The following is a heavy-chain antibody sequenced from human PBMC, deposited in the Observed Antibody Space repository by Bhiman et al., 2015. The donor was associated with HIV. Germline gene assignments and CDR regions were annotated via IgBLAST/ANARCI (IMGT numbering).Heavy chain of an antibody. D-gene: IGHD6-19*01. CDR3: AKDAEWLGYDY. J-gene: IGHJ4*02. V-gene: IGHV3-23*01. CDR2: ISRSGGTT. Sequence: EVQLLESGGGFIQPGGSLRLSCAASGFTFSSYAMSWVRQAPGKGLEWVSAISRSGGTTYYADSVKGRFTISRDNSKNTLYLQMNSLRAEDTAIYYCAKDAEWLGYDYWGQGTLVTVSS. CDR1: GFTFSSYA.